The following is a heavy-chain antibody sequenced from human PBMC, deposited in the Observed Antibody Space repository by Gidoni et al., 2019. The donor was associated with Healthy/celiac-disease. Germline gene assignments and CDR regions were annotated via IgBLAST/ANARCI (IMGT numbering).Heavy chain of an antibody. D-gene: IGHD6-19*01. CDR1: GGSFSGYY. J-gene: IGHJ4*02. Sequence: QVQLQQWGAGLFKPSETLSLTCAVYGGSFSGYYWSWIRQPPGKGLEWIGEINHSGSTNYNPSLKSRVTISVDTSKNQFSLKLSSVTAADTAVYYCARAKGYSSGWYYFDYWGQGTLVTVSS. V-gene: IGHV4-34*01. CDR2: INHSGST. CDR3: ARAKGYSSGWYYFDY.